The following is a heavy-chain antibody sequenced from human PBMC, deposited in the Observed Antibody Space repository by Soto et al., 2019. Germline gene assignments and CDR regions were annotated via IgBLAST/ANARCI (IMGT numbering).Heavy chain of an antibody. Sequence: EVQLVESGGGLVQPGGSLRLSCAASGFTFNNYWMHWVRQAPGKGLVWVSRINGDGSSTSYADSVKGRFTISRDNAKNTLYLQMNSLRVDDTAVFCCVRGLMGAEDYWGQGTLVTVSS. CDR1: GFTFNNYW. CDR2: INGDGSST. V-gene: IGHV3-74*01. CDR3: VRGLMGAEDY. D-gene: IGHD3-16*01. J-gene: IGHJ4*02.